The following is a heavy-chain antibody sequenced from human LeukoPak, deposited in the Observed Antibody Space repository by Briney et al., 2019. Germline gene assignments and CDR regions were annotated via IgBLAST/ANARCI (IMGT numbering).Heavy chain of an antibody. CDR3: ARGVRLVDVSGSYEH. J-gene: IGHJ1*01. Sequence: ASVNVSYKASGYTFNVYYMHWVRQAPGQGLEGMGWINPKSGGTNYAHKFQGRVTITRDTSISTAYMELSRLRSDDTAVYYCARGVRLVDVSGSYEHWGQGTLVTVSS. CDR2: INPKSGGT. CDR1: GYTFNVYY. V-gene: IGHV1-2*02. D-gene: IGHD1-26*01.